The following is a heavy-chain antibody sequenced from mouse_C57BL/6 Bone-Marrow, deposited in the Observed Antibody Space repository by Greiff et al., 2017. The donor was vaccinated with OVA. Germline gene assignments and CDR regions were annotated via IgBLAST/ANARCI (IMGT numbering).Heavy chain of an antibody. Sequence: EVKLVESGGDLVKPGGSLKLSCAASGFTFSSYGMSWVRQTPDKRLEWVATISSGGSYTSYPDSVKGRFTISRDNAKNALYLQMSSLKSEDTAMYCCARLIWGQGTSVTVSS. V-gene: IGHV5-6*01. CDR2: ISSGGSYT. CDR1: GFTFSSYG. J-gene: IGHJ4*01. CDR3: ARLI.